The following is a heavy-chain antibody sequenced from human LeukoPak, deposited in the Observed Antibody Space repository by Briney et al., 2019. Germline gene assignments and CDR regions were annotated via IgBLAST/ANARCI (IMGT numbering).Heavy chain of an antibody. CDR3: ARGGVVPAAHHDAFDI. Sequence: GGSLRLSCAASGFTFSSYWMSWVRQAPGKGLEWVANIKQDGSEKYYVVSVKGRFTISRDNAKNSLYLQMNSLRAEDTAVYYCARGGVVPAAHHDAFDIWGQGTMVTVSS. D-gene: IGHD2-2*01. CDR1: GFTFSSYW. V-gene: IGHV3-7*01. J-gene: IGHJ3*02. CDR2: IKQDGSEK.